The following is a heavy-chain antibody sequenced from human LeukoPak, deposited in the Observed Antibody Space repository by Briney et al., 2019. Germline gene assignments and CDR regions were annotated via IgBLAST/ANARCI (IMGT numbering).Heavy chain of an antibody. D-gene: IGHD2-2*01. CDR2: IYYSGST. CDR1: GGSISSSSYY. CDR3: ARLTYDYFDY. Sequence: SETLSLTCTVSGGSISSSSYYWGWIRPPRGKGLEWIGSIYYSGSTYYKPSLKSRVTISVDTSKNQFSLKLSSVTAADTAVYYCARLTYDYFDYWGQGTLVTVSS. J-gene: IGHJ4*02. V-gene: IGHV4-39*01.